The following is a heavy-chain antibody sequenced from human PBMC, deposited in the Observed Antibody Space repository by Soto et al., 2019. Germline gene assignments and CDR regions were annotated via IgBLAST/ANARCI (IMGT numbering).Heavy chain of an antibody. D-gene: IGHD2-15*01. CDR3: ARMKGYGSEYFFDY. J-gene: IGHJ4*02. V-gene: IGHV1-46*01. CDR1: GYTFTRYT. CDR2: INPSGGTT. Sequence: ASVKVSCKASGYTFTRYTVHWVRQAPGQGLEWMAMINPSGGTTYYVQTFEGRVTLTSDTSTSTVFMELSSLRSEDTAVYYCARMKGYGSEYFFDYWGQGTLVTVSS.